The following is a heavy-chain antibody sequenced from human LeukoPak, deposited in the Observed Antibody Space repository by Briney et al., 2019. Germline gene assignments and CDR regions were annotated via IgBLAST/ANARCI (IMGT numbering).Heavy chain of an antibody. CDR1: GYTFTSYY. J-gene: IGHJ3*02. D-gene: IGHD1-26*01. CDR2: INPSGGST. CDR3: ARVGIVDAFDI. Sequence: ASVKVSCKASGYTFTSYYMHWVRQTPGQGLEWMGIINPSGGSTSYAQKFQGRVTMTRDMSTSTVYMELSSLRSEDTAVYYCARVGIVDAFDIWGQGTMVTVSS. V-gene: IGHV1-46*01.